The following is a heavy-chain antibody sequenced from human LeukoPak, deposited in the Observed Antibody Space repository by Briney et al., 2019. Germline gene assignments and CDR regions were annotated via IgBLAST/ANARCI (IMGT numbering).Heavy chain of an antibody. CDR1: GFTFSSYE. CDR3: ARGGAYGGNSFDY. V-gene: IGHV3-48*03. D-gene: IGHD4-23*01. CDR2: ISSSGSTM. Sequence: PGGSLRLSCAASGFTFSSYEMNWVRQAPGKGLEWVSYISSSGSTMYYADSVKGRFTISRDNAKNSLYLQMNSLRAEDTAVYYRARGGAYGGNSFDYWGQGTLVTVSS. J-gene: IGHJ4*02.